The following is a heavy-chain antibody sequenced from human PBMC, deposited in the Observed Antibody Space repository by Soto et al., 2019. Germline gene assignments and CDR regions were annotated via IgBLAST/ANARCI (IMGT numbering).Heavy chain of an antibody. V-gene: IGHV4-39*01. D-gene: IGHD4-17*01. CDR3: ARGYGSRNWFDP. CDR2: IYYSGST. J-gene: IGHJ5*02. Sequence: QLQLQESGPGLVKPSETLSLTCTVSGGSISSSSYYWGWIRQPPGKGLEWIGSIYYSGSTYYNPYLKSRVTISVDTCKNQFSLKLTSVTAADTAVYYCARGYGSRNWFDPWGQGTLVTVSS. CDR1: GGSISSSSYY.